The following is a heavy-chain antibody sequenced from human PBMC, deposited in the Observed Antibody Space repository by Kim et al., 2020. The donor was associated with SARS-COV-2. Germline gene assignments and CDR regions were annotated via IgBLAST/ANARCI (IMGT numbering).Heavy chain of an antibody. CDR1: GFTFSSYG. D-gene: IGHD6-13*01. CDR2: ISYDGSNK. CDR3: ASLPGRYSSSWRRLKGAFDI. V-gene: IGHV3-30*03. Sequence: GGSLRLSCAASGFTFSSYGMHWVRQAPGKGLEWVAVISYDGSNKYYADSVKGRFTISRDNSKNTLYLRMNSLRAEDTAVYYCASLPGRYSSSWRRLKGAFDIWGQGTMVTVSS. J-gene: IGHJ3*02.